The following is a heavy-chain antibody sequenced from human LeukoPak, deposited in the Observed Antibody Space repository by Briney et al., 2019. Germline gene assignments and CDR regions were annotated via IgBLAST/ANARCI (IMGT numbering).Heavy chain of an antibody. CDR2: INPSGGST. CDR1: GYTFTSYY. CDR3: ARVGDRHRYGAAYYYYYYMDV. V-gene: IGHV1-46*01. Sequence: GASVKVSCKASGYTFTSYYMHWVRQAPGQGLEWMGIINPSGGSTSYAQKFQGRVTITRNTSISTAYMELSSLRSEDTAVYYCARVGDRHRYGAAYYYYYYMDVWGKGTTVTVSS. J-gene: IGHJ6*03. D-gene: IGHD2-21*01.